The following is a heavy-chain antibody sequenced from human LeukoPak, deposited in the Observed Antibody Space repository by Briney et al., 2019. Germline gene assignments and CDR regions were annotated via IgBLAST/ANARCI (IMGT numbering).Heavy chain of an antibody. CDR3: ARTNYGDYRNSFDP. CDR1: GFSLSTSGMR. V-gene: IGHV2-70*04. J-gene: IGHJ5*02. D-gene: IGHD4-17*01. Sequence: KESGPALVKPTQTLTLTCTFSGFSLSTSGMRVSWIRQPPGKALEWLARIDWDDDKFYSTSLKTRLTISKDTSKNQVVLTMTNMDPVDTATYYCARTNYGDYRNSFDPWGQGTLVTVSS. CDR2: IDWDDDK.